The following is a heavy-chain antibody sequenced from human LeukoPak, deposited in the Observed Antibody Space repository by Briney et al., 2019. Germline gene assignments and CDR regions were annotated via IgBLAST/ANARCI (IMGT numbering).Heavy chain of an antibody. Sequence: SETLSLTCTVSGGSITNYYWTWIRQPPGKGLEWIGYIHYSGSTNYNPSLKSRVTISVDTSKNQFSLKLSSVTAADTAVYYCARGLVRGVIGYWGQGTLVTVSS. J-gene: IGHJ4*02. CDR1: GGSITNYY. CDR2: IHYSGST. D-gene: IGHD3-10*01. V-gene: IGHV4-59*01. CDR3: ARGLVRGVIGY.